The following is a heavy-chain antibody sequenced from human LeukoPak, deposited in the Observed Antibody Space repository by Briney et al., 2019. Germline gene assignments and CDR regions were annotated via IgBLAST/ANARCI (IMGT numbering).Heavy chain of an antibody. CDR2: IYYSGST. D-gene: IGHD6-13*01. V-gene: IGHV4-59*01. CDR1: GGSISSYY. CDR3: ARLPGIAAAGGSFDY. Sequence: PSETLSLTCTVSGGSISSYYWSWIRQPPGKGLEWIGYIYYSGSTNYNPSLKSRVTISVDTSKNQFSLKLSSVTAADTAVYYCARLPGIAAAGGSFDYWGQGTLVTVSS. J-gene: IGHJ4*02.